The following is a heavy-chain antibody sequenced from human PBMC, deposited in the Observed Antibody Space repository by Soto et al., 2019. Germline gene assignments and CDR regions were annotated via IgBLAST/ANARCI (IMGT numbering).Heavy chain of an antibody. CDR3: ARGYGSGTYYQKWFDP. J-gene: IGHJ5*02. V-gene: IGHV1-46*01. CDR1: GYTFIDYY. Sequence: ASVKVSCKASGYTFIDYYMHWVRQAPGQGLEWMGIVNPSGAGTSYAQKFRGRVTMTRDASTSTVYMELSSLTSEDTAVYFCARGYGSGTYYQKWFDPWGEGTLVTVSS. D-gene: IGHD3-10*01. CDR2: VNPSGAGT.